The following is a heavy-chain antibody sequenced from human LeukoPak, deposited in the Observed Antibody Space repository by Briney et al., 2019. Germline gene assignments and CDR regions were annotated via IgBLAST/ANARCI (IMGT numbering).Heavy chain of an antibody. D-gene: IGHD5-12*01. J-gene: IGHJ3*02. CDR2: ISGSGGST. V-gene: IGHV3-23*01. Sequence: SGGSLRLSCAASGFTFSSYAMSWVRQAPGKGLEWVSAISGSGGSTYYADSVKGRFTISRDNSKNTLYLQMNSLRAEDTAVYYCAKGGYGPDAFDIWGQGTMVTVSS. CDR1: GFTFSSYA. CDR3: AKGGYGPDAFDI.